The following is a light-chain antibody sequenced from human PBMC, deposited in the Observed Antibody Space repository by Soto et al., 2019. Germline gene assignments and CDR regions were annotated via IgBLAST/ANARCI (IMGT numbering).Light chain of an antibody. CDR1: NSNIGNTY. CDR2: ENN. V-gene: IGLV1-51*02. J-gene: IGLJ1*01. Sequence: QSALTQPPSVSAAPGQKVTISCSGSNSNIGNTYVSWYQQLPGTAPKLLIYENNKRPSGIPDRFSGSKSGNTASLTISGLQAEDEADYYCSSPTSVNTRVFGTGTKVTVL. CDR3: SSPTSVNTRV.